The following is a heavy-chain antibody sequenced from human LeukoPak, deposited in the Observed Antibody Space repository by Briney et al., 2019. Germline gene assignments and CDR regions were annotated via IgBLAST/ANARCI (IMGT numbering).Heavy chain of an antibody. Sequence: ASVKVSCKASGYTFTGYCMHWGRQAPGQGLEWMGWINPNSGGTNYAQKFQGWVTMTRDTSISTAYMELSRLRSDDTAVYYCARSSTRITMIAPLGYWGQGTLVTVSS. CDR3: ARSSTRITMIAPLGY. D-gene: IGHD3-22*01. CDR1: GYTFTGYC. J-gene: IGHJ4*02. CDR2: INPNSGGT. V-gene: IGHV1-2*04.